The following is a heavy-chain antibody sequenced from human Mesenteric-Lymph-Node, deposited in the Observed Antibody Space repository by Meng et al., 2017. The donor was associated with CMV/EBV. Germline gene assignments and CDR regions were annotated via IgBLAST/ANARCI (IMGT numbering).Heavy chain of an antibody. J-gene: IGHJ5*02. CDR2: IYPGDSDT. CDR3: ARQGDCSSTSCWFDP. V-gene: IGHV5-51*01. CDR1: GYSFTSYW. Sequence: GESLKISCKGSGYSFTSYWIGWVRQMPGKGLEWMGIIYPGDSDTRYSPSFQGQVTISADKSISTAYLQWSSLKASGTAMYYCARQGDCSSTSCWFDPWGQGTLVTVSS. D-gene: IGHD2-2*01.